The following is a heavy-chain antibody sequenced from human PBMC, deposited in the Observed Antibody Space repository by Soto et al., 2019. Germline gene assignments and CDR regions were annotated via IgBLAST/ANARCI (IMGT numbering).Heavy chain of an antibody. V-gene: IGHV4-31*03. Sequence: SDTLSLTCTVSGGSISSGGYYWSWIRQHPGKGLEWIGYIYYSGSTYYNPSLKSRVTISVDTSKNQFSLKLSSVTAADTAVYYCARGRERGIGERALDYWGQGTLVTVSS. D-gene: IGHD3-10*01. CDR2: IYYSGST. CDR1: GGSISSGGYY. CDR3: ARGRERGIGERALDY. J-gene: IGHJ4*02.